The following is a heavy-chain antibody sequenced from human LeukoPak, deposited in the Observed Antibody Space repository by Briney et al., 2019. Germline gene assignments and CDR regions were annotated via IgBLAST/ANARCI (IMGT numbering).Heavy chain of an antibody. CDR2: IKEDGSEK. J-gene: IGHJ4*02. CDR3: ARDATASYYGY. Sequence: GGSLRLSCAASRFTFSSYWMTWVRQAPGKGLEWVANIKEDGSEKTYVDSVKGRFTISRDNAKNSLYLEMNSLRAEDTAVYYCARDATASYYGYWGQGTLVTVSS. V-gene: IGHV3-7*01. CDR1: RFTFSSYW. D-gene: IGHD1-26*01.